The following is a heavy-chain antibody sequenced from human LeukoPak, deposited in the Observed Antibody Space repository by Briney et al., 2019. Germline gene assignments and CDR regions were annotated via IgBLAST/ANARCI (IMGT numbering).Heavy chain of an antibody. Sequence: PSETLSLTCAVYGGSFSGYYWSWIRQPPGKGLEWIGYIYYSGTTNYNPSLKSRVSMSVDTSKNQFSLKLSSVTAADTAVYYCARGQWLGNWGQGTLVTVSS. CDR3: ARGQWLGN. V-gene: IGHV4-59*12. CDR1: GGSFSGYY. CDR2: IYYSGTT. J-gene: IGHJ4*02. D-gene: IGHD6-19*01.